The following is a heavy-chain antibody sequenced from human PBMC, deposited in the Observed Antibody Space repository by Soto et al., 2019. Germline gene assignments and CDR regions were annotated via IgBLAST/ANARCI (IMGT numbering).Heavy chain of an antibody. CDR2: INHSGST. D-gene: IGHD4-4*01. J-gene: IGHJ4*02. CDR1: GGSFSGYY. CDR3: ARGGGYSNYRVDY. V-gene: IGHV4-34*01. Sequence: SETLSLTCAVYGGSFSGYYWSWIRQPPGKGLEWIGEINHSGSTNYNPSLKSRVTISVDTSKNQFSLKLSSVTVADTAVYYCARGGGYSNYRVDYWGQGTLVTVSS.